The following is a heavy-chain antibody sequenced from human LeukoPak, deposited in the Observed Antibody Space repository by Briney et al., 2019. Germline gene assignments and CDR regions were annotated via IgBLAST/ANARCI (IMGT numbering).Heavy chain of an antibody. CDR2: IYYSGST. J-gene: IGHJ4*02. V-gene: IGHV4-59*12. D-gene: IGHD5-18*01. CDR1: GGSISSYY. CDR3: ARVRKYSYGYFDY. Sequence: SETLSLTCTVSGGSISSYYWSWIRQPPGKGLEWIGYIYYSGSTNYNPSLKSRVTISVDTSKNQFSLKLSSVTAADTAVYYCARVRKYSYGYFDYWGQGTLVTVSS.